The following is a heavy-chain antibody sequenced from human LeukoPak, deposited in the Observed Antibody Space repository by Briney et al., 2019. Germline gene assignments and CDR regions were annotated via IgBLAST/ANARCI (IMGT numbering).Heavy chain of an antibody. J-gene: IGHJ4*02. CDR3: AAQLYYYDSSGYYYSPFDY. CDR2: IVVGSGNT. CDR1: GFTFTSSA. Sequence: SVEVSCKASGFTFTSSAVQWVRQARGQHLEWIGWIVVGSGNTNYAQKFQERVTITRDMSTSTAYMELSSLRSEDTAVYYCAAQLYYYDSSGYYYSPFDYWGQGTLVTVSS. D-gene: IGHD3-22*01. V-gene: IGHV1-58*01.